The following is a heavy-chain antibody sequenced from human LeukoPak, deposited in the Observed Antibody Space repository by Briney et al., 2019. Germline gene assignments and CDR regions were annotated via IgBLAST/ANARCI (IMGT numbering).Heavy chain of an antibody. V-gene: IGHV1-2*02. CDR1: GYTFTGYY. J-gene: IGHJ6*03. D-gene: IGHD5-24*01. CDR2: INPNSGGT. Sequence: ASVKVSCKASGYTFTGYYMHWVRPAPGQGLAWMGWINPNSGGTNYAQKFQGRVTMTRDTSISTAYMELSRLRSDDTAVYYCASEPKLRRPYYYYYMDVWGKGTTVTVSS. CDR3: ASEPKLRRPYYYYYMDV.